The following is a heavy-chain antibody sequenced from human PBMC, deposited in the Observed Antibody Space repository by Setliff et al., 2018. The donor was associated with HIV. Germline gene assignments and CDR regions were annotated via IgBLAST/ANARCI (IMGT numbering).Heavy chain of an antibody. CDR1: GESSNNDA. V-gene: IGHV4-39*07. CDR2: IYYSGDS. J-gene: IGHJ2*01. Sequence: SETLSLTCAVFGESSNNDAWTWIRQPPGKGLEWIATIYYSGDSHYNPSLKSRVTISVDTSKNQFSLKLNSVTAADTAVYYCARAKYYYDTSAYYGSRDWYFDLWGRGTLVTVSS. D-gene: IGHD3-22*01. CDR3: ARAKYYYDTSAYYGSRDWYFDL.